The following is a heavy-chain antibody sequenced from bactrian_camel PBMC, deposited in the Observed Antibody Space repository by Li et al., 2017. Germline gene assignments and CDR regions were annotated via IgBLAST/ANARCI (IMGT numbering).Heavy chain of an antibody. CDR3: AAIQSRNSCPLSQEFTH. CDR2: ISPGGGIK. V-gene: IGHV3S1*01. CDR1: GDTWKPNC. D-gene: IGHD8*01. Sequence: HVQLVESGGGSVQAGESLRLSCSVSGDTWKPNCMGWLRQLPGQEREAVATISPGGGIKYYSDSVKGRFTVSFPFPHGTLTLEMTDLKPEDTAQYVCAAIQSRNSCPLSQEFTHWGQGTQVTV. J-gene: IGHJ4*01.